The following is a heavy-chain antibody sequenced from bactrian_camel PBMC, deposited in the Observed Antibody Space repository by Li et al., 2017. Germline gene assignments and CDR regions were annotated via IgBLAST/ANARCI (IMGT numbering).Heavy chain of an antibody. Sequence: VQLVESGGGSVQSGGSLRLSCKASGYSFYSVFSMAWFRQAPGKEREGVAATNSVGSISYIDSVKGRFTISKDDARDTLYLQMDNLQPEDTATYYCGFNTYDCYQGSLLVGADFESWARGPRSPSP. J-gene: IGHJ6*01. CDR3: GFNTYDCYQGSLLVGADFES. CDR1: GYSFYSVF. V-gene: IGHV3S55*01. CDR2: TNSVGSI. D-gene: IGHD3*01.